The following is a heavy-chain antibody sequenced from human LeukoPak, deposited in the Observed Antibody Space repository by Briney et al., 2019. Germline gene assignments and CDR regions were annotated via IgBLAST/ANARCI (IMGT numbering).Heavy chain of an antibody. V-gene: IGHV3-9*01. D-gene: IGHD5-18*01. CDR1: GFMFSSNW. Sequence: GGSLRLSCAASGFMFSSNWMSWVRLAPGKGLEWVSGISWNSGSIGYADSVKGRITISRDNAKNSLYLQMNSLRAEDTALYYCAKDMTAMAKSFDYWGQGTLVTVSS. CDR3: AKDMTAMAKSFDY. CDR2: ISWNSGSI. J-gene: IGHJ4*02.